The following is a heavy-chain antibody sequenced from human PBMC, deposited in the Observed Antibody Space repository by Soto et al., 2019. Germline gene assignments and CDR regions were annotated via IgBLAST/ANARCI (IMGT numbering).Heavy chain of an antibody. V-gene: IGHV3-30*18. Sequence: GGSLRLSCAASGFTFSSYGMHWVRQAPGKGLEWVAVISYDGSNKYYADSVKGRFTISRDNSKNTLYLQMNSLRAEDTAVYYCAKGSRRVVPAANYYYGMDVWGQGTTVTVPS. CDR3: AKGSRRVVPAANYYYGMDV. J-gene: IGHJ6*02. CDR1: GFTFSSYG. D-gene: IGHD2-2*01. CDR2: ISYDGSNK.